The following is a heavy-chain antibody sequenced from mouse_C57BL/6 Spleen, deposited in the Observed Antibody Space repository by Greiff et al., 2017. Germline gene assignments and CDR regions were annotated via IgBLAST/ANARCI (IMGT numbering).Heavy chain of an antibody. D-gene: IGHD3-3*01. V-gene: IGHV14-4*01. CDR1: GFNIKDDY. J-gene: IGHJ3*01. CDR3: TTGDPWFAY. CDR2: IDPENGDT. Sequence: VQLKQSGAELVRPGASVKLSCTASGFNIKDDYMHWVKQRPEKGLEWIGWIDPENGDTEYASKFQGKATITADTSSNTAYLQLSSLTSEDTAVYYGTTGDPWFAYWGQGTLVTVSA.